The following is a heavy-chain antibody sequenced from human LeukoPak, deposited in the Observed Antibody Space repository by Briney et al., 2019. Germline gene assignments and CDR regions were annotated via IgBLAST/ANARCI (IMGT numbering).Heavy chain of an antibody. CDR2: ITDSGGNR. D-gene: IGHD6-19*01. Sequence: GGSLRLSCAASGFAFSSHAMSWVRQAPGKGLEWVSAITDSGGNRQYTDSVKGRFTISRDNSKNTLYLQMDSLRADDAAVYYCAKSSRYGTGWYGKIDYWGQGTLVTVSS. CDR1: GFAFSSHA. V-gene: IGHV3-23*01. J-gene: IGHJ4*02. CDR3: AKSSRYGTGWYGKIDY.